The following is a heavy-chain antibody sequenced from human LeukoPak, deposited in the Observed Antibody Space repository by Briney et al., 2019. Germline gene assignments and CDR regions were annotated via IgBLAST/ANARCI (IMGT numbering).Heavy chain of an antibody. CDR1: GYSFTSYW. CDR2: IYTGDSGT. J-gene: IGHJ5*02. CDR3: ARHRLISSSLPWFDP. D-gene: IGHD6-13*01. V-gene: IGHV5-51*01. Sequence: GGSLKISCKGSGYSFTSYWIGWVRQLPGKGLEWMRIIYTGDSGTRYSPSFQGQVTISADKSISTAYLQWSSLKASDTAMYYCARHRLISSSLPWFDPWGQGTLVTVSS.